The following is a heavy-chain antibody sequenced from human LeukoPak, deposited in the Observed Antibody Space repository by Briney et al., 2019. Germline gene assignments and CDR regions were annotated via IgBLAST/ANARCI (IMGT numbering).Heavy chain of an antibody. CDR2: IKQDGSEK. Sequence: PGGSLRLSCAASGFTVSSNYMSWVRQAPGKGLEWVANIKQDGSEKYYVDSVKGRFTISRDNAKNSLYLQMNSLRAEDTAVYYCARDPTAIAVADKCYYGMDVWGQGTTVTVSS. CDR1: GFTVSSNY. D-gene: IGHD6-19*01. V-gene: IGHV3-7*01. CDR3: ARDPTAIAVADKCYYGMDV. J-gene: IGHJ6*02.